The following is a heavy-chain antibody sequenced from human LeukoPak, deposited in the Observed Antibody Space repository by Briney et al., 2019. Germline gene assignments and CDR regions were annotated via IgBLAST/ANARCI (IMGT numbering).Heavy chain of an antibody. CDR3: ARSDYDFWSGVGGFDY. CDR2: IYYSGST. V-gene: IGHV4-30-4*01. Sequence: SSETLSLTCTVSGGSISSGDYYWGWIRQPPGKGLEWIGYIYYSGSTYYNPSLKSRVTISVDTSKNQFSLKLSSVTAADTAVYYCARSDYDFWSGVGGFDYWGQGTLVTVSS. D-gene: IGHD3-3*01. J-gene: IGHJ4*02. CDR1: GGSISSGDYY.